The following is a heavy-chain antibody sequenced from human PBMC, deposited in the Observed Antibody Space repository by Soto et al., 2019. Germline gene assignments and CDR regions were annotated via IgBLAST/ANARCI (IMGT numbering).Heavy chain of an antibody. V-gene: IGHV4-59*12. CDR2: IYYNGNT. Sequence: SETRCLTCTVSRCSISTYYWSWIRQPPGKGLECIGYIYYNGNTNYNPSLKSRVTISVDTSKNQFTLNLNSVTAADTAVYYCARDATRSYDYWGQGTLVTVSS. J-gene: IGHJ4*02. CDR3: ARDATRSYDY. CDR1: RCSISTYY.